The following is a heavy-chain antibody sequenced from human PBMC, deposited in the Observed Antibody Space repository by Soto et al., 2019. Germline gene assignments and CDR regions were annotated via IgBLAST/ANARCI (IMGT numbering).Heavy chain of an antibody. CDR3: ARGLPLAADY. CDR2: IYYSGIT. V-gene: IGHV4-59*01. J-gene: IGHJ4*02. CDR1: GGSISSYY. Sequence: SETLSLTCTVSGGSISSYYWSWIRQPPGKGLEWIGYIYYSGITDYNPSLKSRVTISVDTSKSQFSLKLSSVTAADTAVYYCARGLPLAADYWGQGTLVTVSS.